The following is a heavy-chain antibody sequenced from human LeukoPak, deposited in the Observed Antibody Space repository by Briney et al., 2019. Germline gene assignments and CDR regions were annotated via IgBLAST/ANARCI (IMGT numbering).Heavy chain of an antibody. D-gene: IGHD3-22*01. J-gene: IGHJ4*02. CDR2: NIPIFGTA. V-gene: IGHV1-69*13. CDR3: AREGYYYDSSGYYYLLDY. Sequence: ASVNVSCKASGGTFSSYAISWVRQAPGQGLEWMGGNIPIFGTANYAQKFQGRVTITADESTSTAYMELSSLRSEDTAVYYCAREGYYYDSSGYYYLLDYWGQGTLVTVSS. CDR1: GGTFSSYA.